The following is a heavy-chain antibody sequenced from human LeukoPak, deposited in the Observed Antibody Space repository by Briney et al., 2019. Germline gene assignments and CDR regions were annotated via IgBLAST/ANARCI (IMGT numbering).Heavy chain of an antibody. CDR2: IYYSGST. V-gene: IGHV4-59*01. Sequence: SETLSLTCTVSGGSISSYYWSWIRQPPGKGLEWIGYIYYSGSTNHNPSLKSRVTISVDTSKNQFSLKLSSVTAADTAVYYCARDGSGSYFLDYWGQGTLVTVSS. D-gene: IGHD3-10*01. CDR3: ARDGSGSYFLDY. CDR1: GGSISSYY. J-gene: IGHJ4*02.